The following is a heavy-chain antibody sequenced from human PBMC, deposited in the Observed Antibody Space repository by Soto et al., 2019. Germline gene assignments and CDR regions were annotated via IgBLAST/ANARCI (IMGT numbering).Heavy chain of an antibody. Sequence: GGSLRLSCAASGFTFSSYWMHWVRQAPGKGLVWVSRINSDGSSTSYADSVKGRFTISRDNAKNTLYLQMNSLRAEDTAVYYCARDLYDCSGGSCYLFDYWGQGTLVTVSS. V-gene: IGHV3-74*01. CDR3: ARDLYDCSGGSCYLFDY. CDR1: GFTFSSYW. CDR2: INSDGSST. J-gene: IGHJ4*02. D-gene: IGHD2-15*01.